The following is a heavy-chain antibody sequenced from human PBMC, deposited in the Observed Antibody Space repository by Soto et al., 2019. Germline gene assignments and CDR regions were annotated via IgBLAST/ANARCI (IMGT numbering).Heavy chain of an antibody. CDR3: TRPGYYYDSSPAY. D-gene: IGHD3-22*01. J-gene: IGHJ4*02. Sequence: GGSLRLSCAASGFTFSGSAMHWVRQASGKGLEWVGRIRSKANSYATAYAASVKGRFTISRDDSKNTAYLQMNSLKTEDTAVYYCTRPGYYYDSSPAYWGQGTLVTVSS. CDR2: IRSKANSYAT. CDR1: GFTFSGSA. V-gene: IGHV3-73*01.